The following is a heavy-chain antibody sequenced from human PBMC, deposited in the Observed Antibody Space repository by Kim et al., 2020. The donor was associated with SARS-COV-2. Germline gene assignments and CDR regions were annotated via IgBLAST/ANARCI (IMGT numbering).Heavy chain of an antibody. CDR3: ARSAGPYDYYFDY. D-gene: IGHD3-16*01. V-gene: IGHV5-51*01. J-gene: IGHJ4*02. Sequence: SYNPSFQGQVTISADKSTTAAYLQWSSLKASDTAMYYCARSAGPYDYYFDYWGQGTLVTVSS.